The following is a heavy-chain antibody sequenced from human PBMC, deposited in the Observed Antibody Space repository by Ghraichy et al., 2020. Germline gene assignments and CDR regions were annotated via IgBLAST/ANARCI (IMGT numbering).Heavy chain of an antibody. CDR1: GGSISSSSYY. Sequence: SQTLSLTCTVSGGSISSSSYYWGWIRPPPGKGLEWIGSIYYSGSTYYNPSLKSRVTISVDTSKNQFSLKLSSVTAADTAVYYCARLARGLLWFGELFFFDYWGQGTLVTVSS. CDR3: ARLARGLLWFGELFFFDY. CDR2: IYYSGST. D-gene: IGHD3-10*01. V-gene: IGHV4-39*01. J-gene: IGHJ4*02.